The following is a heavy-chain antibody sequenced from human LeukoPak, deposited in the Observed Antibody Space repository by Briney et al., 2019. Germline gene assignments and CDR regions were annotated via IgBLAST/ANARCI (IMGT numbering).Heavy chain of an antibody. V-gene: IGHV4-59*01. CDR2: IYYSGST. CDR1: GGSISSYY. D-gene: IGHD2-21*02. J-gene: IGHJ3*02. CDR3: ARVGGIVVVTEDAFDI. Sequence: PSETLSLTCPVSGGSISSYYWSWIRQPPGKGLEWIGYIYYSGSTNYNPSLKSRVTISVDTSKNQFSLKLSSVTAADTAVYYCARVGGIVVVTEDAFDIWGQGTMVTVSS.